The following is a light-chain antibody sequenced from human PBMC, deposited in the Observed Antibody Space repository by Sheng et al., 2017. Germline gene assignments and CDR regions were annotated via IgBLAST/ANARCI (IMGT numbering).Light chain of an antibody. V-gene: IGKV1-NL1*01. CDR1: QDIRNS. CDR3: QQYFSTPLT. J-gene: IGKJ4*01. CDR2: ATS. Sequence: DIQMTQSPSSLSASVGDRVTVSCRASQDIRNSVAWYQQKPGQAPKLLVYATSRLESEVPSRFSGAESGTDYTLTISSLQPEDFATYYCQQYFSTPLTFGGGTKV.